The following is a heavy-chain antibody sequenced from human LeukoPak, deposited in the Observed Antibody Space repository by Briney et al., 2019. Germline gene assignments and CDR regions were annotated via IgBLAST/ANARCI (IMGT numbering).Heavy chain of an antibody. V-gene: IGHV3-7*01. J-gene: IGHJ6*02. Sequence: GGSLRLSCTASGFSISGSVMTWVRQAPGKGLEWVANIKQDGKEKVYVDSVKGRFTISRDNAKNSLYLQMNSLRAEDTAVYYCARVPVMVRGVIVYYYYYGMDVWGQGTTVTVSS. CDR1: GFSISGSV. CDR2: IKQDGKEK. D-gene: IGHD3-10*01. CDR3: ARVPVMVRGVIVYYYYYGMDV.